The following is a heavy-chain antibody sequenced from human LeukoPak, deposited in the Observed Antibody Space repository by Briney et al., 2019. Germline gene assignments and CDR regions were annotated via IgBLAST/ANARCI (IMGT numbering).Heavy chain of an antibody. Sequence: RASVKVSCKASGYTFTGYYMHWVRQAPGQGLEWMGWINPNSGGTNYAQKFQGRVTMTRDTSISTAYMELSRLRSDDTAVYYCARGPRGYSYGLMVYWGQGTLVTVSS. D-gene: IGHD5-18*01. CDR3: ARGPRGYSYGLMVY. CDR2: INPNSGGT. V-gene: IGHV1-2*02. CDR1: GYTFTGYY. J-gene: IGHJ4*02.